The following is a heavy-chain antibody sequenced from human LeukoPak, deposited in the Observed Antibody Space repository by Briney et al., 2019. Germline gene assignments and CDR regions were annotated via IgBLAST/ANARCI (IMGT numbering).Heavy chain of an antibody. CDR2: ISAYNGNT. J-gene: IGHJ4*02. Sequence: ASVKVSCKASGYTFTSYDINWVRQAPGQGLEWMGWISAYNGNTNYAQKLQGRVTMTTDTSTSTAYMELRSLRSDDTAVYYCAKDSGSKTDFDYWGQGTLVTVSS. CDR1: GYTFTSYD. CDR3: AKDSGSKTDFDY. V-gene: IGHV1-18*01. D-gene: IGHD1-26*01.